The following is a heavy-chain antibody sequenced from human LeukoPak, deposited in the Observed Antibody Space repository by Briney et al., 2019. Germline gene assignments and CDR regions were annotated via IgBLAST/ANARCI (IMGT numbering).Heavy chain of an antibody. D-gene: IGHD4-17*01. Sequence: PSETPSLTCAVYGGSFSGYYWSWIRQPPGKGLEWIGEINHSGSTNYNPSLKSRVTISVDTSKNQFSLKLSSVTAADTAVYYCASLYGDYPYYFDYWGQGTLVTVSS. CDR2: INHSGST. CDR1: GGSFSGYY. J-gene: IGHJ4*02. CDR3: ASLYGDYPYYFDY. V-gene: IGHV4-34*01.